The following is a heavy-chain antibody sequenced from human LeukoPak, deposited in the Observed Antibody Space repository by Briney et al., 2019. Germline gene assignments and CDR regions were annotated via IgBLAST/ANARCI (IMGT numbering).Heavy chain of an antibody. J-gene: IGHJ4*02. CDR1: GGSIRSFF. CDR3: ATNWGYRLAY. CDR2: IYHTGST. Sequence: SETLSLTCTVSGGSIRSFFWSWLRQPPGKPLEWLGHIYHTGSTNYNPSFKSRLTISVDMSKNLFSLKLTSLTSADTAIYYCATNWGYRLAYWGPGTLVTVSS. D-gene: IGHD2-15*01. V-gene: IGHV4-59*01.